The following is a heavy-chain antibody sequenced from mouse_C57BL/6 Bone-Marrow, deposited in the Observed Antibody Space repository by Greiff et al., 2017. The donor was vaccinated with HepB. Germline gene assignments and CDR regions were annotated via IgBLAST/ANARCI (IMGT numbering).Heavy chain of an antibody. V-gene: IGHV1-62-2*01. J-gene: IGHJ4*01. Sequence: VQLQQSGAELVKPGASVKLSCKASGYTFTEYTIHWVKQRSGQGLEWIGWFYPGSGSIKYNEKFKDKATLTADKSSSTVYMELSRLTSEDTAVYFCARHGEGGYDGYLYAMDYWGQGTSVTVSS. D-gene: IGHD2-3*01. CDR3: ARHGEGGYDGYLYAMDY. CDR1: GYTFTEYT. CDR2: FYPGSGSI.